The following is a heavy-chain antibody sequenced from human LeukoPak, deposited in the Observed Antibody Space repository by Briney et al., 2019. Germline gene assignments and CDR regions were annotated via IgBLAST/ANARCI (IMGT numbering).Heavy chain of an antibody. V-gene: IGHV4-39*01. D-gene: IGHD1-26*01. J-gene: IGHJ4*02. CDR1: GGSISSSSYY. Sequence: SETLSLTCTVSGGSISSSSYYWGWIRQPPGKGLEWIGSIYYSGSTYYNPSLKSRVTISVDTSKNQFSLKLSSVTAADTAVYYCARGAGSSAPDFDYWGQGTLVTVSS. CDR2: IYYSGST. CDR3: ARGAGSSAPDFDY.